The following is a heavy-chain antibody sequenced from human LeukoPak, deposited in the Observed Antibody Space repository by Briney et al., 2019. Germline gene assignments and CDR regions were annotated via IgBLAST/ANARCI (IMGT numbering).Heavy chain of an antibody. V-gene: IGHV1-18*01. D-gene: IGHD3-3*01. CDR3: ARDTIFGVVTPDDAFDI. J-gene: IGHJ3*02. CDR2: ISAYNGNT. Sequence: ASVKVSCKASGYTFTSYGISWVRQAPGQGLEWMGWISAYNGNTNYAQKLQGRVTMTTDTSTSTAYMELRSLRSDDTAVYYCARDTIFGVVTPDDAFDIWGQGTMVTVSS. CDR1: GYTFTSYG.